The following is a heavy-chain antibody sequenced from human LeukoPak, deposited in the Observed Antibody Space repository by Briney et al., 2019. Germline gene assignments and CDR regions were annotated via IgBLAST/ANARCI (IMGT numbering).Heavy chain of an antibody. CDR3: ARQRSHRYGDYFLGEFDY. CDR1: GGSINSGSYY. D-gene: IGHD2/OR15-2a*01. V-gene: IGHV4-61*02. CDR2: VLTSGST. J-gene: IGHJ4*02. Sequence: KPSETLSLTCTVSGGSINSGSYYWSWIRQPAGKGLEWIGRVLTSGSTYYNPSLKSRVTISVDTSKNQFSLKLSSVTAADTAVYYCARQRSHRYGDYFLGEFDYWGQGTLVTVSS.